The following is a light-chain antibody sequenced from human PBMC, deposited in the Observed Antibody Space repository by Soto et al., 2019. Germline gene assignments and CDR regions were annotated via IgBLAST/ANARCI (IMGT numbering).Light chain of an antibody. CDR1: QSFSSN. V-gene: IGKV3-15*01. J-gene: IGKJ5*01. CDR2: GAS. CDR3: QQYNNWPRT. Sequence: EIVMTQSPATLSVSPGERATLSCRASQSFSSNLACYQHKPGQAPTLLIYGASTRAPGIPARFSGSGSGTEFTLTISSLQSEDFAVYYCQQYNNWPRTFGQGTRL.